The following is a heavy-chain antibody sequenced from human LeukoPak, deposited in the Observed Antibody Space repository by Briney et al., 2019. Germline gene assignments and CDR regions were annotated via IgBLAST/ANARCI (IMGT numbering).Heavy chain of an antibody. Sequence: ASVKVSCKASGYTFTSYGISWVRQAPGQGLEWMGWISAYNGNTNYAQKLQGRVTMTTDTSTSIAYMELRSLRSDDTAVYYCARVGDCGGDCYWADYWGQGTLVTVSS. D-gene: IGHD2-21*01. CDR1: GYTFTSYG. V-gene: IGHV1-18*01. CDR3: ARVGDCGGDCYWADY. J-gene: IGHJ4*02. CDR2: ISAYNGNT.